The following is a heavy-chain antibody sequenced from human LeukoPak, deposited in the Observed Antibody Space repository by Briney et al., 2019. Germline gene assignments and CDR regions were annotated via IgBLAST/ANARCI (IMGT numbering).Heavy chain of an antibody. CDR1: GASISSGGYY. CDR2: IYYSRST. CDR3: ARDGYNSGYFDY. V-gene: IGHV4-30-4*01. J-gene: IGHJ4*02. Sequence: SQTLSLTCTVSGASISSGGYYWNWIRQPPGKGLEWIGYIYYSRSTSYSPSLKSRLTISVDASKNQFSLKLSSVTATDTAVYYCARDGYNSGYFDYWGQGTLVTVSS. D-gene: IGHD5-24*01.